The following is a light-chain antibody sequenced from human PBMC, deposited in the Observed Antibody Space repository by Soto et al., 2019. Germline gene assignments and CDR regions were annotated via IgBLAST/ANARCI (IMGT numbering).Light chain of an antibody. CDR2: DVS. Sequence: EIVLTQSPATLSLSPGERATLSCRASQSVRSNLAWYQHKPGQAPRLLIYDVSNRATGIPGRFSGSGFGTDFARTVTNVEPEDFAVYYCQQGDNWPWTFGQGAKVESK. CDR1: QSVRSN. CDR3: QQGDNWPWT. J-gene: IGKJ1*01. V-gene: IGKV3-11*01.